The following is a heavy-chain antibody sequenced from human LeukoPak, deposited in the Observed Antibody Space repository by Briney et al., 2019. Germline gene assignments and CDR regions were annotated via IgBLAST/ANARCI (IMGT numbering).Heavy chain of an antibody. CDR3: ARRYCSGGSCSYYYGMDV. Sequence: GASVKVSCKASGGTFSSYAISWVRQAPGQGLEWMGGIIPIFGTANYAQKFQGRVTITADESTSTAYMELSSLRSKDTAVYYCARRYCSGGSCSYYYGMDVWGQGTTVTVSS. CDR1: GGTFSSYA. CDR2: IIPIFGTA. D-gene: IGHD2-15*01. V-gene: IGHV1-69*13. J-gene: IGHJ6*02.